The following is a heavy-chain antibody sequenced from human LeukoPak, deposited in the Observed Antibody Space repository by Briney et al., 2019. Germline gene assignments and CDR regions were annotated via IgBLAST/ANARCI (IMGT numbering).Heavy chain of an antibody. CDR3: ARAEVGYHGSGSYYWFDP. CDR1: GYTFTSYY. Sequence: ASVKVSCKASGYTFTSYYMHWVRQAPGQGLEWMGIINPSGGSTSYAQKFQGRVTMTRDMSTSTVYMELSSLRSEDTAVYYCARAEVGYHGSGSYYWFDPWGQGTLVTVSS. CDR2: INPSGGST. V-gene: IGHV1-46*01. D-gene: IGHD3-10*01. J-gene: IGHJ5*02.